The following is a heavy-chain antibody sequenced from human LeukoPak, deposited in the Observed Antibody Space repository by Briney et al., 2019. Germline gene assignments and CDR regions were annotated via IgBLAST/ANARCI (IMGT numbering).Heavy chain of an antibody. J-gene: IGHJ3*02. CDR2: ISAYNGDT. D-gene: IGHD3-22*01. Sequence: AASVKVSCKASGYTFRNYGVSWVRQAPGQGLEWMGWISAYNGDTNYAKKFQGRVTMTTDTSTSTAYMDLRSLRSDDTAVYFCARDGWENYYDSSGVKRHDKAFDIWGQGTMVTISS. V-gene: IGHV1-18*01. CDR3: ARDGWENYYDSSGVKRHDKAFDI. CDR1: GYTFRNYG.